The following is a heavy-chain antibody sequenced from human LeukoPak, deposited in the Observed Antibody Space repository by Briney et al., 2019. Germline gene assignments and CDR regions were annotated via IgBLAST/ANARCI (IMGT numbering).Heavy chain of an antibody. Sequence: SETLPLTCAVYGGSFSGYYWSWIRQPPGKGLEWIGEINHSGSTNYNPSPKSRVTISVDTSKNQFSLKLSSVTAADTAVYYCARRYRSRYCTNGVCYGMDVWGQGTTVTVSS. D-gene: IGHD2-8*01. V-gene: IGHV4-34*01. CDR2: INHSGST. CDR1: GGSFSGYY. J-gene: IGHJ6*02. CDR3: ARRYRSRYCTNGVCYGMDV.